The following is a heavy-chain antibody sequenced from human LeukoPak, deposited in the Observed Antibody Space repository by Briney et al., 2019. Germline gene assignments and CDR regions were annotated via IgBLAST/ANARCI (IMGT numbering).Heavy chain of an antibody. D-gene: IGHD4-17*01. V-gene: IGHV4-39*06. CDR3: ARDDTYGDPFSAPTPADY. J-gene: IGHJ4*02. Sequence: SETWSLTCTVSGGSISSSSYYWGWLRQPPGKGLEWIGSIYYSGSTYYNPSLKSRVTISVDTSKNQFPLKLSSVTAADTAVYYCARDDTYGDPFSAPTPADYWGQGTLVTVSS. CDR1: GGSISSSSYY. CDR2: IYYSGST.